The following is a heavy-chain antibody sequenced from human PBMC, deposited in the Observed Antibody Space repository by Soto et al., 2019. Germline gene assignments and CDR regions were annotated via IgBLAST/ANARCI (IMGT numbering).Heavy chain of an antibody. CDR1: GGSISSYY. V-gene: IGHV4-59*01. CDR3: ARWTVTTDYYYGLDV. CDR2: IYYSGST. D-gene: IGHD4-17*01. Sequence: SETLSLTCTVSGGSISSYYWSWIRQPPGKGLEWIGYIYYSGSTNYSPSLKSRVTISVDTSKNQFSPKLSSVTAADTAVYYCARWTVTTDYYYGLDVWGQGATVTVSS. J-gene: IGHJ6*02.